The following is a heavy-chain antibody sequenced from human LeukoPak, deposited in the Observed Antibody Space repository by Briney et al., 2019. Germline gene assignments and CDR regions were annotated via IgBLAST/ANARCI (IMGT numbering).Heavy chain of an antibody. Sequence: GASVKVSCKASGYTFTSYDINWVRQATGQGLEGMGWMKPNSGNTGYAQKFQGRVTITRKYSTSTAYMELSSLSSEDTAVHYCARVERITIFGLVRYFCHYWPQRTLVSVSS. V-gene: IGHV1-8*01. D-gene: IGHD3-3*01. CDR1: GYTFTSYD. J-gene: IGHJ4*02. CDR2: MKPNSGNT. CDR3: ARVERITIFGLVRYFCHY.